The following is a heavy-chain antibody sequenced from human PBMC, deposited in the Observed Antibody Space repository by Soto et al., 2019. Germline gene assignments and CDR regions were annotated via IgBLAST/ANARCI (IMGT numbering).Heavy chain of an antibody. J-gene: IGHJ4*03. Sequence: PGGSLRLSCAASGFTFRNAWMNWVRRAPGKGLEWVGRIKSKIYGGTRDYAAPVKGRFTISRDDSSDMLFLQLNSLRIEDTGMYYCTTEGLYSGSPAPSGGKGTLVTVSS. CDR3: TTEGLYSGSPAPS. CDR1: GFTFRNAW. D-gene: IGHD1-26*01. V-gene: IGHV3-15*07. CDR2: IKSKIYGGTR.